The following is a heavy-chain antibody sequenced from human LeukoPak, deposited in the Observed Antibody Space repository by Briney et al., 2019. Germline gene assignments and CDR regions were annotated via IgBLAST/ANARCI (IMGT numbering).Heavy chain of an antibody. J-gene: IGHJ4*02. D-gene: IGHD1/OR15-1a*01. V-gene: IGHV5-51*01. CDR1: GSSFTSYW. Sequence: GESLKISCWDSGSSFTSYWIGWVRQMPGKGLEWMGIIYPGDSDIRYSPSFQGQVTISADKSINTAYLQWSSLKASDTAMYFCATSESQTKFDYWGQGTQVIVSS. CDR2: IYPGDSDI. CDR3: ATSESQTKFDY.